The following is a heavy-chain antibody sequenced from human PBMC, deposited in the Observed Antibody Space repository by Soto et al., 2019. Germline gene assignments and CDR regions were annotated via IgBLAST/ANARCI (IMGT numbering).Heavy chain of an antibody. Sequence: SVKVSCKASGGTFSSYAISWVRQAPGQGLEWMGGIIPIFGTANYAQKFQGRVTITADESTSTAYMELSSLRSEDTAVYYCARVPDSSSWYGGSRLVNWFDPWGQGTLVTVSS. CDR2: IIPIFGTA. CDR3: ARVPDSSSWYGGSRLVNWFDP. CDR1: GGTFSSYA. D-gene: IGHD6-13*01. V-gene: IGHV1-69*13. J-gene: IGHJ5*02.